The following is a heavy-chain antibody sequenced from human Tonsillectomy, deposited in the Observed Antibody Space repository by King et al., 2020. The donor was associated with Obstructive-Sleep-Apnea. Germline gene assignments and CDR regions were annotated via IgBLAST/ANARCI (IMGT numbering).Heavy chain of an antibody. CDR3: ARDPGITILNYGMDV. J-gene: IGHJ6*02. V-gene: IGHV1-69*09. CDR2: SIRILGIA. CDR1: GGTFSTYA. D-gene: IGHD3-10*01. Sequence: QLVQSGAEVKKPGASVKVSCKASGGTFSTYAINWVRPAPGQGLEWMGGSIRILGIANYAQKFQGRVTITADKSTSTAYMELSSLRSGDTAVYYWARDPGITILNYGMDVWGQGTTVTVSS.